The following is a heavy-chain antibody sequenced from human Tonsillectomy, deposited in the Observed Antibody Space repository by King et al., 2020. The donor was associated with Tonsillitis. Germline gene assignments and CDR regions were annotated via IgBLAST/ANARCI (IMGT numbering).Heavy chain of an antibody. J-gene: IGHJ4*02. Sequence: LQLQESGPGLVKPSETLSLTCTVSGGSVSSSSYYWDWIRQPPGKGLEWIGRIYYSGSTYYNPSLKSRVTISVDTSKNQFALQLSSVTAADTAVYYCARHGGYDKGRFFDYWGQGTLVTASS. V-gene: IGHV4-39*01. D-gene: IGHD5-12*01. CDR3: ARHGGYDKGRFFDY. CDR2: IYYSGST. CDR1: GGSVSSSSYY.